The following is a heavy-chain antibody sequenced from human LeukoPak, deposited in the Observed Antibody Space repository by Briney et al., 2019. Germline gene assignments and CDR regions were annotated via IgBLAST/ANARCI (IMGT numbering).Heavy chain of an antibody. CDR2: IKQDGSQK. V-gene: IGHV3-7*05. J-gene: IGHJ3*02. Sequence: PGGSLGLSCAASGFTFSSYWMSWVRQAPGKGLEWVANIKQDGSQKYYVDSVKGRFTISRDNAKNSLYLQMNSLRADDTAVYYCARDHYSMVRGLDAFDIWGQGTMVTVSS. CDR3: ARDHYSMVRGLDAFDI. D-gene: IGHD3-10*01. CDR1: GFTFSSYW.